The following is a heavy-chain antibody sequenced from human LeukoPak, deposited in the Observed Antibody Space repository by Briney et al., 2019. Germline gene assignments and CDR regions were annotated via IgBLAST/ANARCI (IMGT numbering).Heavy chain of an antibody. D-gene: IGHD1-26*01. J-gene: IGHJ3*02. CDR1: RFTFSSYW. CDR2: VNQDGSEI. Sequence: PGGSLRLSCAASRFTFSSYWMNWVRQAPGKVLEWVANVNQDGSEIYYVDSVKGRFTVSRDNAKNSLYLQMNSRRAEDTAVYYCARTLFIVGATQSKIWGQGTMVTVSS. V-gene: IGHV3-7*01. CDR3: ARTLFIVGATQSKI.